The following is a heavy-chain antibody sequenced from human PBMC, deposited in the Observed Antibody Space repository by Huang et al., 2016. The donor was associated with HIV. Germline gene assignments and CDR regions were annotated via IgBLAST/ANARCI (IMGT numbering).Heavy chain of an antibody. J-gene: IGHJ4*02. CDR2: INQEGSEE. V-gene: IGHV3-7*01. CDR1: GFTLSKYW. CDR3: ASGTGWSLES. D-gene: IGHD6-19*01. Sequence: EVQLVESGGGLVQPGGSLRLSCAASGFTLSKYWMNWVRQAPGKGLEWVANINQEGSEENYVDSGKGGFSISGDNAKKVLYLQMNNLRAEDTAVYYCASGTGWSLESWGRGALVTVSS.